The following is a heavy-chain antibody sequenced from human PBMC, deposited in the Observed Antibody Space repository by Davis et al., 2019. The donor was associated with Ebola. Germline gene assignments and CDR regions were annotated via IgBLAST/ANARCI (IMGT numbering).Heavy chain of an antibody. CDR2: INPNSGGT. Sequence: ASVKVSCKASGYTFTSYYMHWVRQAPGQGLEWMGRINPNSGGTNYAQKFQGRVTMTRDTSISTAYMELSRLRSDDTAVYYCARVGYYYDSSGYYLSFDYWGQGTLVTVSS. J-gene: IGHJ4*02. D-gene: IGHD3-22*01. CDR3: ARVGYYYDSSGYYLSFDY. CDR1: GYTFTSYY. V-gene: IGHV1-2*06.